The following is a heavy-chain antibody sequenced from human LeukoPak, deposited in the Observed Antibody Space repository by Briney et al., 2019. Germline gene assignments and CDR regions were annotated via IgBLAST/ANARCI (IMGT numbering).Heavy chain of an antibody. V-gene: IGHV3-21*01. J-gene: IGHJ4*02. CDR2: ISSSSSYI. D-gene: IGHD5-12*01. CDR3: AREVRRRSGCDY. Sequence: GGSLRLSCAASGFTFSSYSMNWVRQAPGKGLEWVSSISSSSSYIYYADSVKGRFTIPRDNAKNSLYLQMNSLRAEDTAVYYCAREVRRRSGCDYWGQGTLVTVSS. CDR1: GFTFSSYS.